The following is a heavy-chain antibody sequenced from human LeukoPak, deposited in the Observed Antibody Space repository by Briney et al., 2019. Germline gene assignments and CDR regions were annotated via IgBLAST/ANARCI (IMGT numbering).Heavy chain of an antibody. CDR3: AKARWEPNFDY. J-gene: IGHJ4*02. CDR1: GFTFDDYA. D-gene: IGHD1-26*01. CDR2: INENGDIA. V-gene: IGHV3-43*02. Sequence: GGSLRLSCAASGFTFDDYAMHWVRQGPGKSLEWVSLINENGDIAYYGDSVRGRFTVSRDNAKNPLYLQMNSLTTEDTALYYCAKARWEPNFDYWGQGTLVTVSS.